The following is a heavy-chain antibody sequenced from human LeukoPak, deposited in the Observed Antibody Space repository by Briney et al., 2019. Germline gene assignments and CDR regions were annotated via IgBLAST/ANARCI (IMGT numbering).Heavy chain of an antibody. V-gene: IGHV4-4*07. CDR2: IYTSGST. J-gene: IGHJ3*02. CDR1: GGSISSYY. D-gene: IGHD6-19*01. CDR3: ARDYISFGSGWIGNHDAFDI. Sequence: PSETLSLTCTVSGGSISSYYWSWIRQPAGKGLEWIGRIYTSGSTTYNPSLKSRVTMSVDTSKNQFSLKLSSVTAADTAVYYCARDYISFGSGWIGNHDAFDIWGQGTMVTVSS.